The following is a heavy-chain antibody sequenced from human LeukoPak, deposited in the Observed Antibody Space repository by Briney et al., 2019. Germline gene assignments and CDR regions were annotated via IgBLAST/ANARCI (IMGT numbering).Heavy chain of an antibody. D-gene: IGHD6-13*01. CDR1: GGTFSSYA. V-gene: IGHV1-69*05. CDR3: AREIAAAALGGVFVYYYMDV. Sequence: SVKASCKASGGTFSSYAISWVRQAPGQGLEWMGRIIPIFGTANYAQKFQGRVTITTDESTRTAYMELSSLRSEDTAVYYCAREIAAAALGGVFVYYYMDVWDKGTTVTVSS. J-gene: IGHJ6*03. CDR2: IIPIFGTA.